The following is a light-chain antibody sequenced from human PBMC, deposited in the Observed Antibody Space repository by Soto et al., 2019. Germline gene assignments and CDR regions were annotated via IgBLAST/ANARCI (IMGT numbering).Light chain of an antibody. CDR1: NXNIGNSY. CDR2: DDN. CDR3: GTWDTSLSAGGV. V-gene: IGLV1-51*01. Sequence: QSVLTQPPSVSAAPGQKVTISCSGSNXNIGNSYVSWYQQLPGTAPKLLIYDDNKRPSGIPDRFSGSKSGTSATLGITGLQTGDEADYYCGTWDTSLSAGGVFGTGTKVTVL. J-gene: IGLJ1*01.